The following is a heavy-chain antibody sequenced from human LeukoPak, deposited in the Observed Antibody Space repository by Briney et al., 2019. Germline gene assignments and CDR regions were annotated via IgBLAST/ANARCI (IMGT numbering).Heavy chain of an antibody. CDR1: GGSISTYY. CDR3: ARLLGRGDNYLDS. Sequence: SETLSLTCTVSGGSISTYYWSWLRQPPGKGLEWIGYISYSGSTKYNPSLKTLKSRVTFSLNTSKNQFSLTLSSVTAADTAVYSGARLLGRGDNYLDSWGQGALVTVSS. D-gene: IGHD7-27*01. J-gene: IGHJ4*02. V-gene: IGHV4-59*12. CDR2: ISYSGST.